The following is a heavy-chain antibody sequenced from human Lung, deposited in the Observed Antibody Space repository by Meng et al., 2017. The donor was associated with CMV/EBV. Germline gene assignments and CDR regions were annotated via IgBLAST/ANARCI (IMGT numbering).Heavy chain of an antibody. CDR3: ARDLIVGTAYFDY. Sequence: SCAASGFTFSTYSMNWVRQAPGKGLEWVSSINNSSSYIYYADSVKGRFTISRDNAKNSLYLQMNSLRAEDTAVYYCARDLIVGTAYFDYWGQGTXVTVDS. CDR2: INNSSSYI. CDR1: GFTFSTYS. D-gene: IGHD1-26*01. J-gene: IGHJ4*02. V-gene: IGHV3-21*01.